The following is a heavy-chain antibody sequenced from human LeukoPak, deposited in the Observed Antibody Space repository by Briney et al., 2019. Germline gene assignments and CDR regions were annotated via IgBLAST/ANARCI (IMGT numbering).Heavy chain of an antibody. CDR3: AQLLDDNPIRWYFGL. J-gene: IGHJ2*01. V-gene: IGHV3-23*01. CDR1: GFTFSSYA. D-gene: IGHD1-14*01. CDR2: ISESGDTP. Sequence: GGSLRLSCTASGFTFSSYALSWVRQAPGKGLEWVSSISESGDTPYYADSVKGLFTISRDNSKNTLYLQMSSLRAEDTAVYYCAQLLDDNPIRWYFGLWGRGTLVTVSS.